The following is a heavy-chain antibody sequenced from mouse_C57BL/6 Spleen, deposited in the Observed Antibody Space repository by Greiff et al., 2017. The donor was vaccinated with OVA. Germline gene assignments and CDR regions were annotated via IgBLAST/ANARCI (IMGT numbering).Heavy chain of an antibody. CDR3: ARDGDSPCYFDY. J-gene: IGHJ2*01. Sequence: EVQLVESGGGLVKPGGSLKLSCAASGFTFSDYGMHWVRQAPEKGLEWVAYISSGSSTIYYADTVKGRFTISRDNAKNTLSLQLTMRRYEDTAVYYCARDGDSPCYFDYWGQGTTLTVSS. CDR1: GFTFSDYG. V-gene: IGHV5-17*01. CDR2: ISSGSSTI. D-gene: IGHD2-13*01.